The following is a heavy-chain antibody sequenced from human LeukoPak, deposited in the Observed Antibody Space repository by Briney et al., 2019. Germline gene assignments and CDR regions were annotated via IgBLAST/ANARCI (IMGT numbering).Heavy chain of an antibody. CDR3: ARLKSLVYVWGTYRFFDF. Sequence: PSQTLSLTCTVSGGSISSGSYYWSWIRQPPGKGLEWIGNIYYSGSTYYNPSLKSRVTISLDTSKNQFSLRLSSVTAADMALYYCARLKSLVYVWGTYRFFDFWGQGTLVTVSS. J-gene: IGHJ4*02. D-gene: IGHD3-16*02. CDR1: GGSISSGSYY. V-gene: IGHV4-39*01. CDR2: IYYSGST.